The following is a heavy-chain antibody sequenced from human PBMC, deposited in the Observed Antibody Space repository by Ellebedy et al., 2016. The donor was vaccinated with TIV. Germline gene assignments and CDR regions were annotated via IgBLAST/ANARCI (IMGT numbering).Heavy chain of an antibody. CDR3: AKEWGPNSGSYLTYFQH. J-gene: IGHJ1*01. Sequence: GESLKISXAASGFSLGGFGMHWVRQTPGKDLQWVAFISFDGTNTYYADSVKGRFTISRDNSKNTLYLHMNSLRPEDTAVYYCAKEWGPNSGSYLTYFQHWGRGTPVTVSP. V-gene: IGHV3-30*18. CDR1: GFSLGGFG. D-gene: IGHD1-26*01. CDR2: ISFDGTNT.